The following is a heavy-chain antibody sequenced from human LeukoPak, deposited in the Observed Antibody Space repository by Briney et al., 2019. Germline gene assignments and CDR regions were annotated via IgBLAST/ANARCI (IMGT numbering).Heavy chain of an antibody. CDR2: INQEGTEK. CDR3: ARDLEPLGIIFGS. CDR1: GFTFNNYW. D-gene: IGHD1-14*01. Sequence: PGGSLRLSCAASGFTFNNYWMNWVRQAPGKGLEWVANINQEGTEKYYVDSVKGRFTISRDNAKKSVFLQMDSLRVEDTAIYYCARDLEPLGIIFGSWGQGTLVTVSS. V-gene: IGHV3-7*03. J-gene: IGHJ4*02.